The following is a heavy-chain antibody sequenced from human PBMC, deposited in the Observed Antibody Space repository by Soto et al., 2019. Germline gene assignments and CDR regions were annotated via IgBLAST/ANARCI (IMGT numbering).Heavy chain of an antibody. D-gene: IGHD6-6*01. CDR1: GGSISSTDYY. CDR3: AGGIAARPLGY. V-gene: IGHV4-30-4*01. CDR2: MYYTGST. Sequence: SETLSLTCNVSGGSISSTDYYWSWIRQSPGKGLEWIGYMYYTGSTYYNPSLKSRVTISVDRSKNQFSLRLSSVTAADTAVYYCAGGIAARPLGYWGQGTLVTV. J-gene: IGHJ4*02.